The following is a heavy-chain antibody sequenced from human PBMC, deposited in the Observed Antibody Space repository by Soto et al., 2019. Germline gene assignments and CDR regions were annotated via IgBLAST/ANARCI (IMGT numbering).Heavy chain of an antibody. CDR3: ARDQEGLGKGYYYYGMDV. D-gene: IGHD7-27*01. CDR2: IYYSGST. CDR1: GGSISSGDYY. J-gene: IGHJ6*02. Sequence: TLSLTCTVSGGSISSGDYYWSWIRQPPGKGLEWIGYIYYSGSTYYNPSLKSRVTISVDTSQNQFSLKLSSVTAADTAVYYCARDQEGLGKGYYYYGMDVWGQGTTVTVSS. V-gene: IGHV4-30-4*01.